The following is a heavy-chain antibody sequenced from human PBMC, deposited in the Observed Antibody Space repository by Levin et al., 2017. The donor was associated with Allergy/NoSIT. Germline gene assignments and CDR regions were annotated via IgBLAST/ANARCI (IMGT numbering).Heavy chain of an antibody. J-gene: IGHJ4*02. CDR1: GFTFSDCY. V-gene: IGHV3-11*03. CDR2: ISSSTSYT. CDR3: ARHQPRYSSGSYYVY. D-gene: IGHD3-10*01. Sequence: GGSLRLSCAASGFTFSDCYMSWIRQAPGKGLEWVSYISSSTSYTNYADSVKGRFTISRDNAKNSLYLQMNSLRAEDTAVYYCARHQPRYSSGSYYVYWGQGTLVTVSS.